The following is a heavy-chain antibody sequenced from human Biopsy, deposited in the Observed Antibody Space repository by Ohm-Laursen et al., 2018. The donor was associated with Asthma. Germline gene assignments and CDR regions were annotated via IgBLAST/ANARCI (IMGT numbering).Heavy chain of an antibody. V-gene: IGHV1-69*01. CDR3: ARDQGDFWFFDL. Sequence: GSSVKVSCKASGYTFIGCHIHWMRQAPGQGLEWMGGIIPIVGTTAYAQKFQGRVTITADEATSTAYMELSSLRSEDTAVYYCARDQGDFWFFDLWGRGSLVTVSS. CDR2: IIPIVGTT. D-gene: IGHD3-16*01. J-gene: IGHJ2*01. CDR1: GYTFIGCH.